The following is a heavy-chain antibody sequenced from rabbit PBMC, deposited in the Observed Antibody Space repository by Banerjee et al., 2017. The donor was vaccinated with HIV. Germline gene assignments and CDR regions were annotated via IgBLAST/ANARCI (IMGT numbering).Heavy chain of an antibody. V-gene: IGHV1S7*01. CDR3: ASYYSDGYAGDAYATGGYYFNL. Sequence: QLKETGGGLVQPGGSLTLSCKASGFDFSSYYMSWVRQAPGKGLEWIGIIYGGSGSTDYASWVNGRFTISSDNAQNTVDLQMNSLTAADTATYFCASYYSDGYAGDAYATGGYYFNLWGQGTLVT. CDR1: GFDFSSYY. D-gene: IGHD6-1*01. J-gene: IGHJ4*01. CDR2: IYGGSGST.